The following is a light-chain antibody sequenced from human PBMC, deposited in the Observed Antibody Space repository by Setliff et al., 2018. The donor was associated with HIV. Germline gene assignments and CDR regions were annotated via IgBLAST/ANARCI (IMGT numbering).Light chain of an antibody. CDR3: SASRPRKTLVV. CDR2: QLI. CDR1: NSDIGGYNY. J-gene: IGLJ1*01. V-gene: IGLV2-14*01. Sequence: QSVLAQPASVSGSPGQSITISCTGTNSDIGGYNYVSWYQQLPGEAPKLIIFQLINRPSGVSDRFSGSKSGNTASLTISGLQAEDEADYYCSASRPRKTLVVIGTGTKVTVL.